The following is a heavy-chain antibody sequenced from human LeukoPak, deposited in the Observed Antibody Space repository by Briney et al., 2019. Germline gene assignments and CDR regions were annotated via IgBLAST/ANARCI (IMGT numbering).Heavy chain of an antibody. V-gene: IGHV3-9*01. Sequence: PGGSLRLSCAASGFTFEDYAMHWVRQAPGKGLEWVSGIRWNSGSIGYGDSVKCLFTISRDKATNTLYLKMNRLRAEDTALYYCAKDRARLGELSLYYFDYWGQGTLVTVSS. CDR1: GFTFEDYA. CDR3: AKDRARLGELSLYYFDY. D-gene: IGHD3-16*02. CDR2: IRWNSGSI. J-gene: IGHJ4*02.